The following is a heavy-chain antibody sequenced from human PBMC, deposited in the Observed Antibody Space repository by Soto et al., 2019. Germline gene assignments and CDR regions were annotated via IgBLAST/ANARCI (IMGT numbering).Heavy chain of an antibody. V-gene: IGHV1-2*02. J-gene: IGHJ6*02. Sequence: CKASGYTFTGYYMHWVRQAPGQGLEWMGWINPNSGGTNYAQKFQGRVTMTRDTSISTAYMELSRLRSDDTAVYYCARFQLDYYYYGMDVWGQGTTVTVSS. CDR3: ARFQLDYYYYGMDV. CDR1: GYTFTGYY. CDR2: INPNSGGT.